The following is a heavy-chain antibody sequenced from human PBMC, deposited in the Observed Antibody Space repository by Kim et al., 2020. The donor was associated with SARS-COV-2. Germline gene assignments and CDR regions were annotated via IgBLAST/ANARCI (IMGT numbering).Heavy chain of an antibody. CDR3: VKGRRYSAYDFFYYYDMDV. D-gene: IGHD5-12*01. CDR2: ISGDGAST. V-gene: IGHV3-43*02. CDR1: RFIFDDYA. J-gene: IGHJ6*02. Sequence: GGSLRLSCAASRFIFDDYAMHWVRQTPGKGLEWVSFISGDGASTYYADSVKGRFTISRDNSKNSLYLQMNSLTIEDTALYYCVKGRRYSAYDFFYYYDMDVWGQGTTVTVSS.